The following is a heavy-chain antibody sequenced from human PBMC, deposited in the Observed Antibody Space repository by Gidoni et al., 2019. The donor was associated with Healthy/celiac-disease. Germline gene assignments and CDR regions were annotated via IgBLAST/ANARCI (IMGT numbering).Heavy chain of an antibody. Sequence: EVQLLESGGGLVQPGGSLRLSCAASGFTFSSYAMSGVRQAPGKGLEWVSAISGSGGSTYYADSVKGRFTISRDNSKNTLYLQMNSLRAEDTAVYYCAKDQGVHIVVVTAIFDYWGQGTLVTVSS. CDR1: GFTFSSYA. J-gene: IGHJ4*02. D-gene: IGHD2-21*02. V-gene: IGHV3-23*01. CDR3: AKDQGVHIVVVTAIFDY. CDR2: ISGSGGST.